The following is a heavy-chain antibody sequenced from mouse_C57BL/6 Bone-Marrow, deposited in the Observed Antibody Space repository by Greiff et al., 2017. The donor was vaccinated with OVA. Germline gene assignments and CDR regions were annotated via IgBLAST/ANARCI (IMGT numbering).Heavy chain of an antibody. CDR3: TRSYDSYAMDY. CDR1: GYTFTDYE. D-gene: IGHD2-4*01. CDR2: IDPETGGT. V-gene: IGHV1-15*01. J-gene: IGHJ4*01. Sequence: LVESGAELVRPGASVTLSCKASGYTFTDYEMHWVKQTPVHGLEWIGAIDPETGGTAYNQKFKGKAILTADKSSSTAYMELRSLTSEDSAVYYCTRSYDSYAMDYWGQGTSVTVSS.